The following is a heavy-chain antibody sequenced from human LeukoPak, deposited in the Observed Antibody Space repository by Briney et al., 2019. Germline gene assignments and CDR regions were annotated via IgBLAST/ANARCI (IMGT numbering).Heavy chain of an antibody. D-gene: IGHD6-13*01. V-gene: IGHV3-74*01. J-gene: IGHJ4*02. CDR2: INTDGSST. CDR1: RFTLSSYW. Sequence: VRSLRLSSAASRFTLSSYWMHWVRQAPGKGLVWVSRINTDGSSTSYADSVKGRVTLSIDNARNTLYLQMNSLRAEDTAVYYCASETPGIAADDYWGQGTLVTVSS. CDR3: ASETPGIAADDY.